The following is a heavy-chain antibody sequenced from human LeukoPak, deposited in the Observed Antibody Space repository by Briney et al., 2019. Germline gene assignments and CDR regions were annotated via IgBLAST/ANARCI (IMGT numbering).Heavy chain of an antibody. J-gene: IGHJ6*03. Sequence: GGSLRLSCAASGFTFSTYSINWVRQAPGKGLEWVSSISSSSSYIYYADSVKGRFTISRDNAKNSLFLQMNSLRAEDTAVYYCAKDEKGDGAARFYYYYYYMDVWGKGTTVTVSS. CDR1: GFTFSTYS. V-gene: IGHV3-21*01. CDR2: ISSSSSYI. D-gene: IGHD6-6*01. CDR3: AKDEKGDGAARFYYYYYYMDV.